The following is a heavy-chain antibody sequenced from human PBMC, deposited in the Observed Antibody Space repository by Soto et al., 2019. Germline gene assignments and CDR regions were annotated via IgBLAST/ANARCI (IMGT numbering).Heavy chain of an antibody. CDR2: ISGSGDST. CDR1: GFTFNSYA. D-gene: IGHD2-21*02. V-gene: IGHV3-23*01. J-gene: IGHJ3*01. Sequence: PGGSLRLSCAASGFTFNSYAMSWVRQAPGKGLEWVSAISGSGDSTNYADSVKGRFTISRDNFKNTLYLQMNSLRAEDTAVYYCAKGFIVVVTVIRPDDAFDVWGQGTLVTVSS. CDR3: AKGFIVVVTVIRPDDAFDV.